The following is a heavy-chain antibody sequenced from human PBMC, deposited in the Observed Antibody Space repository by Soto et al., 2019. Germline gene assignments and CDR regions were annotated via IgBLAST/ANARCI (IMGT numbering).Heavy chain of an antibody. Sequence: QSQTLSLTCAISGDSVSSNSAAWNWIRQSPSRGLEWLGRTYYRSKWYNDYAVSVKSRITINPDTSKNQFSLQLNSVTPEDTAVYYCAREGSGESPADYGDYRYYFDYWGQGTLVTVSS. D-gene: IGHD4-17*01. CDR1: GDSVSSNSAA. CDR2: TYYRSKWYN. V-gene: IGHV6-1*01. CDR3: AREGSGESPADYGDYRYYFDY. J-gene: IGHJ4*02.